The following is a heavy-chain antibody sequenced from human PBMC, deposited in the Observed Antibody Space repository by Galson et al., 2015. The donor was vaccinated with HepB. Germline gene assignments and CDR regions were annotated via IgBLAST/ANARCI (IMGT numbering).Heavy chain of an antibody. Sequence: SLRLSCAASGFIFSNFDMIWVRQAPGKGLEWVSAVSNGGDRTYYADSVKGRFTISRDNAKNTVYLQMHSLRAEDMAVYYCAKDLQRSSGWFSVEYWGQGALVTVSS. J-gene: IGHJ4*02. CDR3: AKDLQRSSGWFSVEY. CDR2: VSNGGDRT. V-gene: IGHV3-23*01. CDR1: GFIFSNFD. D-gene: IGHD6-19*01.